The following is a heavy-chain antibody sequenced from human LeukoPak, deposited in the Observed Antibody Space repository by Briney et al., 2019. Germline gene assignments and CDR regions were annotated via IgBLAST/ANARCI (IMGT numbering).Heavy chain of an antibody. Sequence: GGSLRLSCVASGFTFSNYWMSWVRQAPGKGLERVANINQDGSEKYSVDSVKGRLTFSRDNAKNSLFPQMNSLRADDTAVYHCARDDSSGYYYFDNWGQGTLVTVSS. D-gene: IGHD3-22*01. V-gene: IGHV3-7*01. CDR3: ARDDSSGYYYFDN. CDR1: GFTFSNYW. J-gene: IGHJ4*02. CDR2: INQDGSEK.